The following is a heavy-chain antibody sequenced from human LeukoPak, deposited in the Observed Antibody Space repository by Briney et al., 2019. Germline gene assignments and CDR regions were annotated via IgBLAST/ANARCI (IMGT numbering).Heavy chain of an antibody. J-gene: IGHJ4*02. CDR3: ARGHRAYYDILTGPIYYFDY. V-gene: IGHV6-1*01. Sequence: SQTLSLTCAISGDSVSSNSAAWNWIRQSPSRGLEWLGRTYYRSKWYNDYAVSVKSRITINPGTSKNQFSLQLNSVTPEDTAVYYCARGHRAYYDILTGPIYYFDYWGQGTLVTVSS. CDR2: TYYRSKWYN. CDR1: GDSVSSNSAA. D-gene: IGHD3-9*01.